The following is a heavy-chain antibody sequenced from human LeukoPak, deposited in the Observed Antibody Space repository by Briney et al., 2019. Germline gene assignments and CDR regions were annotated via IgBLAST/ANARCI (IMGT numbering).Heavy chain of an antibody. CDR3: ARSEMVETPPDY. V-gene: IGHV1-18*01. Sequence: GASVKVSCKASGYTFTSYGISGVRQAPGQGLEWMGWISAYDGNTNYAQKLQGRVTMTTDTSTSTAYMELRSLRSDDTAVYYCARSEMVETPPDYWGQGTLVTVSS. D-gene: IGHD2-8*01. CDR2: ISAYDGNT. J-gene: IGHJ4*02. CDR1: GYTFTSYG.